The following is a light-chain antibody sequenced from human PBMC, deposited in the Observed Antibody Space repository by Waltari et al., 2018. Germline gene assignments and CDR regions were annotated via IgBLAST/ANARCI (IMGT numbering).Light chain of an antibody. CDR2: DVS. V-gene: IGLV2-11*01. J-gene: IGLJ2*01. Sequence: QSALTQPRSVSGSPGQSVTISCTGTSRDVGGYNYVSWYQHHPGNAPKVLIYDVSKRPSGVPDRFSGSKSGNTASLTISGLQAEDEADYYCCSYAGGYTLGVFGGGTKLTVL. CDR3: CSYAGGYTLGV. CDR1: SRDVGGYNY.